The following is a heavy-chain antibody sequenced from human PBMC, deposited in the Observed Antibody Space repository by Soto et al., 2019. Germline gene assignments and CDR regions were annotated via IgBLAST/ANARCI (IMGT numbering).Heavy chain of an antibody. Sequence: SQTLSLTCAISGDSVSSNSAAWNWIRQSPSRGLEWLGRTYYRSKWYNDYAVSVKSRITINPDTSKNQFSLQLNSVTPEDTAVYYCARAGSSTTSILSYYYYYGMDVWGQGTTVTSP. CDR2: TYYRSKWYN. CDR1: GDSVSSNSAA. J-gene: IGHJ6*02. V-gene: IGHV6-1*01. D-gene: IGHD2-2*01. CDR3: ARAGSSTTSILSYYYYYGMDV.